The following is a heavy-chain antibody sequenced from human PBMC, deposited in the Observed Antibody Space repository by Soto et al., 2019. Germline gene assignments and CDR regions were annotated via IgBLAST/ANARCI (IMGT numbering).Heavy chain of an antibody. Sequence: SETLSLTCTVSGGSISSGGYYWSWIRQHPGKGLEWIGYIYYSGSTYYNPSLKSRVTISVDTSKNQFSLKLSSVTAADTAVYYCAIECVSQWLAIARKGMDVWGQGTKVTVSS. CDR2: IYYSGST. CDR3: AIECVSQWLAIARKGMDV. D-gene: IGHD6-19*01. CDR1: GGSISSGGYY. V-gene: IGHV4-31*03. J-gene: IGHJ6*02.